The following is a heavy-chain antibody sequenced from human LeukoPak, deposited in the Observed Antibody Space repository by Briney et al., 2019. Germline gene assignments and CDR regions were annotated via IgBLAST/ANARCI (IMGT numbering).Heavy chain of an antibody. V-gene: IGHV3-7*03. J-gene: IGHJ4*02. CDR2: INRDGSDK. CDR1: GFTFSSYW. CDR3: ARNVYTLY. Sequence: GGSLRLSCAASGFTFSSYWMSWVRQAPGEGLEWVANINRDGSDKYYVDSVKGRFTISRDNAKNSLYLQMNSLRAEDTAVYYCARNVYTLYWGQGTLVTVSS. D-gene: IGHD5/OR15-5a*01.